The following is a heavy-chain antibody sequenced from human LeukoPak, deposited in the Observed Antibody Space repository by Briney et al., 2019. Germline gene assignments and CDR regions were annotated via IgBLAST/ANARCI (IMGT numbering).Heavy chain of an antibody. V-gene: IGHV3-30*02. Sequence: GGSLRLFCAASGFTFSSYGMHWVRQAPGKGLEWVTFLRYDGSNKYYADSVKGRFTISRDNSKNTLYLQINSLRAEDTAVYYCAKEYDILTGYYAFDIWGQGTMVTVSS. D-gene: IGHD3-9*01. J-gene: IGHJ3*02. CDR1: GFTFSSYG. CDR3: AKEYDILTGYYAFDI. CDR2: LRYDGSNK.